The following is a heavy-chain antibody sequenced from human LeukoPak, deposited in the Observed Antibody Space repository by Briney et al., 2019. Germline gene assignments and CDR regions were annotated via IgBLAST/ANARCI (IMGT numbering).Heavy chain of an antibody. Sequence: SETLSLTCTVSGGSISSYYWSWIRQPPGKGLEWIGYIYYSGSTNYNPSLKSRVTISVDTSKNRFSLKLSSVTAADTAVYYCARALLSRYSSGWPAFDYWGQGTLVTVSS. J-gene: IGHJ4*02. CDR3: ARALLSRYSSGWPAFDY. CDR2: IYYSGST. CDR1: GGSISSYY. V-gene: IGHV4-59*08. D-gene: IGHD6-19*01.